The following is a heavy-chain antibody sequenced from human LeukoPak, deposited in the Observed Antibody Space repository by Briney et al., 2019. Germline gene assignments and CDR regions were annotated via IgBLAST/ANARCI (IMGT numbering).Heavy chain of an antibody. V-gene: IGHV3-30*18. D-gene: IGHD3-16*02. CDR1: GFTFSSYS. CDR3: AKDPNWGSYRLSYIDH. J-gene: IGHJ4*02. CDR2: ISYDGSNK. Sequence: PGGSLRLSCAASGFTFSSYSMNWVRQAPGKGLEWVAAISYDGSNKYYADSVKGRFTISRDNSKNTLYLQMNSLRAEDTAVYYCAKDPNWGSYRLSYIDHWGQGTLVTVSS.